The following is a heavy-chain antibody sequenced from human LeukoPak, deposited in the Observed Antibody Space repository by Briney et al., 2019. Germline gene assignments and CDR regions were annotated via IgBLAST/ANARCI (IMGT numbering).Heavy chain of an antibody. CDR1: GGSISSYY. Sequence: PSETLSLTCTVFGGSISSYYWSWIRQPPGKGLEWIGYIYYSGSTNYNPSLKSRVTISVDTYKNQFSLKLSSVTAADTAVYYCATFVDCSSTSCPHVAFDTWGQGTMVTVSS. CDR2: IYYSGST. CDR3: ATFVDCSSTSCPHVAFDT. D-gene: IGHD2-2*01. V-gene: IGHV4-59*08. J-gene: IGHJ3*02.